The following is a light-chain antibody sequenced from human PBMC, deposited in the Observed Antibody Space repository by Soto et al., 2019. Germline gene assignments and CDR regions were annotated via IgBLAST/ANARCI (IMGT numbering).Light chain of an antibody. Sequence: QSALTQPASVSGSPGQSITISCTGTRSDDGGYNFVSWYQQYPGKAPKLMIYNVSNRPSGVSNRFSGSKSGNTASLTISGLQAEDGADYYCESYTTSSTLAVFGTGTKLTVL. V-gene: IGLV2-14*01. CDR3: ESYTTSSTLAV. CDR1: RSDDGGYNF. CDR2: NVS. J-gene: IGLJ1*01.